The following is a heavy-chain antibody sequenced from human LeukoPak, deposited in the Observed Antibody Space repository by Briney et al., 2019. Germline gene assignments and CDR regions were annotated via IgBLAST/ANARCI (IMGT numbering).Heavy chain of an antibody. Sequence: SETLSLTCTVSGGSVSAYYWSWIRQPAGKALEWIGRIYTSGSTNYNPSLKSRVTMSLDTSKNQFSLKLRSVTAADTALYYCARGIYCSGTTCYYYYYYMDVWGKGTTVTVSS. D-gene: IGHD2-2*01. J-gene: IGHJ6*03. CDR3: ARGIYCSGTTCYYYYYYMDV. V-gene: IGHV4-4*07. CDR1: GGSVSAYY. CDR2: IYTSGST.